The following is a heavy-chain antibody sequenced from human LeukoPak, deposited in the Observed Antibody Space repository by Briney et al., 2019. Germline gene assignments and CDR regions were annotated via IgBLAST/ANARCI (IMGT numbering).Heavy chain of an antibody. CDR1: GGTFSNYA. Sequence: ASVKVSCKASGGTFSNYAISWVRQAPGQGLEWMGRIIPILGIANYAQKFQGRVTITADKSTSTAYMGLSSLRSEDTAVYYCASGYNSSLFDYWGQGTLVTVSS. V-gene: IGHV1-69*04. CDR2: IIPILGIA. CDR3: ASGYNSSLFDY. J-gene: IGHJ4*02. D-gene: IGHD5-24*01.